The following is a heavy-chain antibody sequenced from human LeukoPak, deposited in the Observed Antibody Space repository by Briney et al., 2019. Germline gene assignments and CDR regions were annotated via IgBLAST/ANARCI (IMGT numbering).Heavy chain of an antibody. D-gene: IGHD7-27*01. V-gene: IGHV3-21*04. CDR2: IRSSSSYI. CDR3: ARNNWGIDY. CDR1: GFTFSSYS. Sequence: PGGSLRLSCAASGFTFSSYSMNWVRQAPGKGLEWVSSIRSSSSYIYYADTVKGRFTISRDNAKNTLYLEMNSLREEDTAVYYCARNNWGIDYWGRGALVTVSS. J-gene: IGHJ4*02.